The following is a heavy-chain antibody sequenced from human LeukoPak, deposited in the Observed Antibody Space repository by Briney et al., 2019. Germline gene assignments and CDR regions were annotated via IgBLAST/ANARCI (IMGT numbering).Heavy chain of an antibody. J-gene: IGHJ1*01. CDR1: GFTFSSYW. V-gene: IGHV3-23*01. CDR2: ISGSGGST. CDR3: AKGGLRYSSPPEYFQH. D-gene: IGHD4-17*01. Sequence: SGGSLRLSCAASGFTFSSYWMHWVRQAPGKGLEWVSAISGSGGSTYYADSVKGRFTISRDNSKNTLYLQMNSLRAEDTAVYYCAKGGLRYSSPPEYFQHWGQGTLVTVSS.